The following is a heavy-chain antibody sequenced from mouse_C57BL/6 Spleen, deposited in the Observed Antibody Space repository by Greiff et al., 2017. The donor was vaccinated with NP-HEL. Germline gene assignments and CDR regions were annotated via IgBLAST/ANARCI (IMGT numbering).Heavy chain of an antibody. CDR2: INPSTGGT. D-gene: IGHD2-4*01. CDR1: GYSFTGYY. V-gene: IGHV1-42*01. Sequence: VQLQQSGPELVKPGASVKISCKASGYSFTGYYMNWVKQSPEKSLEWIGEINPSTGGTTYNQKFKAKATLTVDKSSSTAYMQLKSLTSEDSAVYYCARSGDYDVYYAMDYWGQGTSVTVSS. J-gene: IGHJ4*01. CDR3: ARSGDYDVYYAMDY.